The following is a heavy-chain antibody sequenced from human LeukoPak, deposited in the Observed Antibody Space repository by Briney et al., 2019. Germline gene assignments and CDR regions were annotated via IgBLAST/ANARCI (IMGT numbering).Heavy chain of an antibody. CDR3: AYSPVGATTRLDAFDI. CDR2: FDPEDGET. Sequence: ASVKVSCKVSGYTLTELSMHWVRQAPGKGLEWMGGFDPEDGETIYAQKFQGRVAMTEDTSTDTAYMELSSLRSEDTAVYYCAYSPVGATTRLDAFDIWGQGTMVTVSS. J-gene: IGHJ3*02. D-gene: IGHD1-26*01. CDR1: GYTLTELS. V-gene: IGHV1-24*01.